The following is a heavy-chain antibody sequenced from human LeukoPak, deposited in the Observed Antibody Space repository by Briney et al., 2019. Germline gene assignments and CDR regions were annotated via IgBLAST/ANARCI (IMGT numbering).Heavy chain of an antibody. CDR2: ISWNSGSI. J-gene: IGHJ5*02. CDR3: AKGALYDCWSGYSIVNWFDG. D-gene: IGHD3-3*01. V-gene: IGHV3-9*01. Sequence: PGRSLTLSCAASGFTFDDYARHWVRQAPGKGLEWVSGISWNSGSIGYADSVKGRFTISRDNAKNSLYLKMNRLRAVDTALYDCAKGALYDCWSGYSIVNWFDGWGQGTLVTVSS. CDR1: GFTFDDYA.